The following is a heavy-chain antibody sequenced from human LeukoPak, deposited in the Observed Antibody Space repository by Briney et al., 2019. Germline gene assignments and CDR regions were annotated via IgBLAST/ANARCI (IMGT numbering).Heavy chain of an antibody. J-gene: IGHJ3*02. CDR3: ARDVSYLGSGSPQYAFDI. CDR2: IYYSGDT. D-gene: IGHD3-10*01. CDR1: GGSMNNYY. V-gene: IGHV4-59*01. Sequence: SETLSLTCTVSGGSMNNYYWSWIRQPPGKGLEWVGYIYYSGDTNYSPSLKSRVTISVDTSKNQFSLKLNSVTTADTAVYYCARDVSYLGSGSPQYAFDIWGQGTMVTVSS.